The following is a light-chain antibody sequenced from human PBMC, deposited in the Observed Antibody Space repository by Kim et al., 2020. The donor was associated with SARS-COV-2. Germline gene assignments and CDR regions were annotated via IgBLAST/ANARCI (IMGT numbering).Light chain of an antibody. CDR3: TSYTRSDTWV. J-gene: IGLJ3*02. V-gene: IGLV2-14*03. CDR1: SSDVGTYNL. Sequence: QSVTISCTGTSSDVGTYNLVSWYQPHPGKAPKFMIHDVSQRPSGVSNRFSGSKSGNTASLTISGLQAEDEADYYCTSYTRSDTWVFGGGTKLTVL. CDR2: DVS.